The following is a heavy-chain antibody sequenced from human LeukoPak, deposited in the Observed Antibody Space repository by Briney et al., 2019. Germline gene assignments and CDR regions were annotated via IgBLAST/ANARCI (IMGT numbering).Heavy chain of an antibody. V-gene: IGHV4-59*12. CDR3: ARDYPQDVAAAGLYYFDY. CDR2: IYYSGSA. CDR1: GGSISSYY. J-gene: IGHJ4*02. Sequence: SETLSLTCTVSGGSISSYYWSWIRQPPGKGLEWIGYIYYSGSAYYNPSLKSRVTISVDTSKNQFSLKLSSVTAADTAVYYCARDYPQDVAAAGLYYFDYWGQGTLVTVSS. D-gene: IGHD6-13*01.